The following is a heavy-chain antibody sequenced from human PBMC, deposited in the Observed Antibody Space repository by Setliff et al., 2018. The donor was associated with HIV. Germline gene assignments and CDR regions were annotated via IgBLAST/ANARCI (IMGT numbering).Heavy chain of an antibody. CDR1: GGSISSSSFY. CDR2: IYYSGST. J-gene: IGHJ5*02. V-gene: IGHV4-39*07. CDR3: ARSPERGYDSDWFDP. D-gene: IGHD5-12*01. Sequence: SETLSLTCNVSGGSISSSSFYWGWIRQPPGKGLEWIGSIYYSGSTYYNSSLKSRVTISVDTSKNQFSLKLSSVTASDTAVYYCARSPERGYDSDWFDPWGQGTLVTVSS.